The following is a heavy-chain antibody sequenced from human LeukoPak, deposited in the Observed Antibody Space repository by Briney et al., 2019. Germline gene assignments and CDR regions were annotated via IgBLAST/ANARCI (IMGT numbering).Heavy chain of an antibody. J-gene: IGHJ4*02. D-gene: IGHD2-2*01. CDR2: ISGSGGST. Sequence: GGSLRLSCAASGFTFSSYAMSWVRQAPGKGLEWVSVISGSGGSTYYADSVKGRFTISRDNSKNTLFLQMNSLRAEDTAVYFCAKGDIVVVPAALFYWGQGTLVTVSS. CDR3: AKGDIVVVPAALFY. CDR1: GFTFSSYA. V-gene: IGHV3-23*01.